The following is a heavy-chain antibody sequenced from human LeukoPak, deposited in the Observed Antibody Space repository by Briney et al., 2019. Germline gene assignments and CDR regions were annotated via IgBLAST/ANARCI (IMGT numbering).Heavy chain of an antibody. V-gene: IGHV3-11*01. Sequence: PGGSLRLSCAASGFTFSGYYMSWIRQAPGKGLEWIAYISSIGDTIYYADSVKGRFTISRDNAKNSLFLEMNTLGVEDTAVYYCARGRGYCRGGSCFDSWGQGTLVTVSS. CDR3: ARGRGYCRGGSCFDS. D-gene: IGHD2-15*01. J-gene: IGHJ4*02. CDR1: GFTFSGYY. CDR2: ISSIGDTI.